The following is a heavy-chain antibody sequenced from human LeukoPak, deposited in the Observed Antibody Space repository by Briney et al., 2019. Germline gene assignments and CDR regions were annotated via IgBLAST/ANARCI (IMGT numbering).Heavy chain of an antibody. CDR3: ARHVVAVGFDY. V-gene: IGHV3-23*01. Sequence: GGSLRLSCAASGFTFSSYAMSWVRQAPGKGLEWVSAISGSGGSTYYADSVKGRFTISRDNAKNSLYLQMNSLRVEDTAVYYCARHVVAVGFDYWGQGTLVTVSS. J-gene: IGHJ4*02. CDR1: GFTFSSYA. D-gene: IGHD3-22*01. CDR2: ISGSGGST.